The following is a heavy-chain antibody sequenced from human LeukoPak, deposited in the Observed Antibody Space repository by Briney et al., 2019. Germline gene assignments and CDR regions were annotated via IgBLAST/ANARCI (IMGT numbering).Heavy chain of an antibody. D-gene: IGHD6-13*01. CDR3: AGEGQLAAGYFQH. CDR2: ISSSGSTI. CDR1: GFTFSDYY. J-gene: IGHJ1*01. V-gene: IGHV3-11*04. Sequence: PGGSLRLSYAASGFTFSDYYMSWIRQAPGKGLEWVSYISSSGSTIYYADSVKGRFTISRDNAKNSLYLQMNSLRAEDTAVYYCAGEGQLAAGYFQHWGQGTLVTVSS.